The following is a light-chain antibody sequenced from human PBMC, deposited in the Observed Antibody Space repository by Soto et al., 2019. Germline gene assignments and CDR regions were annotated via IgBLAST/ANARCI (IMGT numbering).Light chain of an antibody. CDR3: QQYYSTPHT. Sequence: DIVMTQTPASLAVSLGERATINCKSSQSVLYSSNNKNYLAWYHQKPGQPPKLLISWESTREYGVPDRFSGSGSGTDFTLTISSLQAEDVAVYYFQQYYSTPHTFGQGTKLEI. CDR2: WES. CDR1: QSVLYSSNNKNY. V-gene: IGKV4-1*01. J-gene: IGKJ2*01.